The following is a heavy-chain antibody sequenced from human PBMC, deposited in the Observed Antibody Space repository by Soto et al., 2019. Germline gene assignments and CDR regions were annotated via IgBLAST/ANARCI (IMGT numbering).Heavy chain of an antibody. CDR3: AAGTLGAVWTPLDD. D-gene: IGHD3-16*01. J-gene: IGHJ4*02. V-gene: IGHV4-59*12. Sequence: SETLSLTCDVSGGSFSDNYWAWIRQVPGKGLEWIGYVYYSGSTNYNPSLKSRVTISVDASKQQFSLKLTSVTAADTALYYCAAGTLGAVWTPLDDWGQGILVTVSS. CDR1: GGSFSDNY. CDR2: VYYSGST.